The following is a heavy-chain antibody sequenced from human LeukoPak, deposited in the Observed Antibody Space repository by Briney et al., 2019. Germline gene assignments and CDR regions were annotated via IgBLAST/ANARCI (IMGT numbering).Heavy chain of an antibody. Sequence: GASVKVSCKASGYTFTSYDINWVRQATGQGLEWMGWMNPNSGNTGCAQKFQGRVTMTRNTSISTAYMELSSLRSEDTAVYYCARVGGVAGSIYYYYYGMDVWGQGTTVTVSS. CDR2: MNPNSGNT. CDR3: ARVGGVAGSIYYYYYGMDV. V-gene: IGHV1-8*01. CDR1: GYTFTSYD. D-gene: IGHD6-19*01. J-gene: IGHJ6*02.